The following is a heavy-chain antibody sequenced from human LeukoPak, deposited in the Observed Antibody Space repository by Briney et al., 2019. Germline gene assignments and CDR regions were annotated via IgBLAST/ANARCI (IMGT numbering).Heavy chain of an antibody. V-gene: IGHV4-39*01. CDR1: GGSISSSSYY. J-gene: IGHJ4*02. D-gene: IGHD3-22*01. CDR3: ASYYYDSSGYYYCFDY. Sequence: SETLSLTCTVSGGSISSSSYYWGWIRQPPGKGLEWIGSIYYSGSTYYNPSLKSRVTISVDTSKNQFSLKLSSVTAADTAVYYCASYYYDSSGYYYCFDYWGQGTLVTVSS. CDR2: IYYSGST.